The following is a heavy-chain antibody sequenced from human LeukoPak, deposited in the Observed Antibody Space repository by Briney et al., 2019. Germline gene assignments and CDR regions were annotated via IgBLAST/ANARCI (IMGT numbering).Heavy chain of an antibody. J-gene: IGHJ6*03. Sequence: PGGSLRLSCTVSGLTFSDKGMHWVRQAPGKGLEWVAFIRSDGSNKDYADSVKGRYTISRDNSKNTLDLEMNSLRGEDTAVYYCAKDKGLKYMDVWGKGTTVTISS. CDR1: GLTFSDKG. CDR3: AKDKGLKYMDV. V-gene: IGHV3-30*02. CDR2: IRSDGSNK. D-gene: IGHD3/OR15-3a*01.